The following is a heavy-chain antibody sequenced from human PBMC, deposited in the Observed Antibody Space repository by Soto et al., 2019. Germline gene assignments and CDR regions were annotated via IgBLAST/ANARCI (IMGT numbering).Heavy chain of an antibody. CDR1: GFTFSDYY. V-gene: IGHV3-11*01. Sequence: QVQLVESGGGLVKPGGSLRLSCAASGFTFSDYYMSWIRQAPGKGLEWVSYISSSGSTIYYADSVKGRFTISRDNAKNSLYLQMNSLRAEDTAVYYCARQKAWTGEWLSPYAPGMDVWGQGTTVTVSS. J-gene: IGHJ6*02. CDR3: ARQKAWTGEWLSPYAPGMDV. D-gene: IGHD3-3*01. CDR2: ISSSGSTI.